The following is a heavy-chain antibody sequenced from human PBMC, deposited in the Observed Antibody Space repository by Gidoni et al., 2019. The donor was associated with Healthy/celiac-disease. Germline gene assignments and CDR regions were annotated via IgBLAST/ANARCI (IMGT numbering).Heavy chain of an antibody. CDR3: AKAPPYSSSPDYFDY. V-gene: IGHV3-9*01. Sequence: EVQLVESGGGLVQPGRSLRLSCAASGFTFDDYAMHWVRQAQGKGLEWVSGISWNSGSIGYADSVKGRFTISRDNAKNSLYLQMNSLRAEDTALYYCAKAPPYSSSPDYFDYWGQGTLVTVSS. CDR1: GFTFDDYA. J-gene: IGHJ4*02. CDR2: ISWNSGSI. D-gene: IGHD6-6*01.